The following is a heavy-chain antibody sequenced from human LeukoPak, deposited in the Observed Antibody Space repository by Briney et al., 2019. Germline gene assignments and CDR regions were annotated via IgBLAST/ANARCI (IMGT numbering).Heavy chain of an antibody. J-gene: IGHJ4*02. CDR3: ARGGGEYTSGWYPFFDF. Sequence: PGGSLRLSCAASGFTFSTYVLHWVRQAPGKGLQWVAVISYDGSNKYYADSVKGRFTISRDNSKNTLYLQMNSLRPEDTAVYYCARGGGEYTSGWYPFFDFWGQGTLVTVSS. CDR2: ISYDGSNK. V-gene: IGHV3-30-3*01. D-gene: IGHD6-19*01. CDR1: GFTFSTYV.